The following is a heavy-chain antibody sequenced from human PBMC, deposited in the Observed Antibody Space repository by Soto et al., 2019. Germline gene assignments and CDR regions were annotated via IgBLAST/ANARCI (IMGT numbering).Heavy chain of an antibody. CDR3: ARPNYDFWSGYYDY. CDR1: GSTFTSYD. V-gene: IGHV1-8*01. CDR2: MNPNSGNT. D-gene: IGHD3-3*01. J-gene: IGHJ4*02. Sequence: VKVSCKASGSTFTSYDINWVRQATGQGLEWMGWMNPNSGNTGYAQKFQGRVTMTRNTSISTAYMELSSLRSEDTAVYYCARPNYDFWSGYYDYWGQGTLVTVSS.